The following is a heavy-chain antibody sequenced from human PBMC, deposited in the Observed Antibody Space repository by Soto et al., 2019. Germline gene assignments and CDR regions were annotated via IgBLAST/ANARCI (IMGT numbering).Heavy chain of an antibody. CDR1: GFTFSSYA. Sequence: GGSLRLSCAASGFTFSSYAMSWVRQAPGKGLEWVSAISGSGGSAYYADSVKGRFTISRDNSKNTLYLQMNSLRAEDTAVYYWAKEHRGLISRSNWFDPWGQGTLVTVSS. CDR3: AKEHRGLISRSNWFDP. D-gene: IGHD3-10*01. V-gene: IGHV3-23*01. CDR2: ISGSGGSA. J-gene: IGHJ5*02.